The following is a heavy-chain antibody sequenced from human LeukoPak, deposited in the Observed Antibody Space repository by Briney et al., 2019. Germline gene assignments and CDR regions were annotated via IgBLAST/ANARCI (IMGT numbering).Heavy chain of an antibody. CDR1: GGSINSYF. CDR2: IYYSDNT. D-gene: IGHD3-10*01. CDR3: ARGVNYDSGSYCDY. V-gene: IGHV4-59*01. Sequence: SETLSLTCTVSGGSINSYFWSWIRQPPGKGLEWIGYIYYSDNTNYNPSLKSRVTISVETSKNQFSLKLTSVTAADTAVYYCARGVNYDSGSYCDYWGQGTLVTVSS. J-gene: IGHJ4*02.